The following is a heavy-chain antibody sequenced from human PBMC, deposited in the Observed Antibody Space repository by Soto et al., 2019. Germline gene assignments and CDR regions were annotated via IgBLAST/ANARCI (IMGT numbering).Heavy chain of an antibody. V-gene: IGHV3-23*01. CDR2: INDNGVTT. Sequence: SLRLSCAASGFTFSSYAMSWVRQAPGKGLEWVSAINDNGVTTYYADSVKGRFTISRDNSKNTLFLQMNTLRTDDTAVYYCARNPGYYYDSTGYHFDYWAREPWSPSPQ. D-gene: IGHD3-22*01. CDR3: ARNPGYYYDSTGYHFDY. CDR1: GFTFSSYA. J-gene: IGHJ4*02.